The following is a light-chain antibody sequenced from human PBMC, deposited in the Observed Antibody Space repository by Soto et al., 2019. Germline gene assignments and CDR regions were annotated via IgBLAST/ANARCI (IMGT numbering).Light chain of an antibody. J-gene: IGLJ1*01. V-gene: IGLV4-69*01. Sequence: QPVLTQSPSASASLGASVKLTCTLSSGHSSYAIAWHQQQPEKGARYLMKLNSDGTHSKGDGIPDRFSGSSSGAERYLPISSLQSEDEADYYCQTWGTGIHYVFGTGTKLTVL. CDR2: LNSDGTH. CDR3: QTWGTGIHYV. CDR1: SGHSSYA.